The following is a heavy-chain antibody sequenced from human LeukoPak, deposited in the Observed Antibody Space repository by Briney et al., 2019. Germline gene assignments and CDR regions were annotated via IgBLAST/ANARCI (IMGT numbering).Heavy chain of an antibody. CDR1: GFTFSSYG. CDR2: ISYDGSNI. Sequence: PGGSLRLSCAASGFTFSSYGMHWVRQAPGKGLEWAAVISYDGSNIYYADSVKGRFTISRDNSKNTLYLQMNSLRAEDTAVYYCAKDSHYDFWSGLDYWGQGTLVTVSS. J-gene: IGHJ4*02. V-gene: IGHV3-30*18. D-gene: IGHD3-3*01. CDR3: AKDSHYDFWSGLDY.